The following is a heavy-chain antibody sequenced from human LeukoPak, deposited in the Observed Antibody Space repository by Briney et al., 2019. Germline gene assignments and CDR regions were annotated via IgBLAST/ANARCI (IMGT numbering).Heavy chain of an antibody. D-gene: IGHD6-13*01. V-gene: IGHV3-23*01. CDR3: AKDPFSIAADAYYFDY. CDR1: GFTFSSYA. Sequence: GRSLRLSCAASGFTFSSYAMSWVRQAPGKGLEWVSAISGSGGSTYYADSVKGRFTISRDNSKNTLYLQMNSLRAEDTAVYYCAKDPFSIAADAYYFDYWGQGTLVTVSS. J-gene: IGHJ4*02. CDR2: ISGSGGST.